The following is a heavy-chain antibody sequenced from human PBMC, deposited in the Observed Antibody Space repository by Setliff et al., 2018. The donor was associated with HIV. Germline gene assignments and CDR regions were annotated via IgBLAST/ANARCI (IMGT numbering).Heavy chain of an antibody. D-gene: IGHD5-18*01. CDR1: GYSFTSYW. J-gene: IGHJ4*02. V-gene: IGHV5-51*01. CDR3: ARRTRRRGSSYGNIDY. Sequence: GESLTISCQGSGYSFTSYWIAWVRQMPGKGLEWVGIIYPGDSDTRYSPSFQGQVTISADKSISTAYLQWRSLQASDTAVYYCARRTRRRGSSYGNIDYWGQGTRVTVSS. CDR2: IYPGDSDT.